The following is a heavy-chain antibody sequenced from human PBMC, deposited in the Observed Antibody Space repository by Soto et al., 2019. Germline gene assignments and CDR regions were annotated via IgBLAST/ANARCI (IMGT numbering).Heavy chain of an antibody. CDR1: GFTFSGSA. J-gene: IGHJ6*02. CDR3: TRLFALGYYDILTGYYGGMDV. Sequence: EVQLVESGGGLVQPGGSLKLSCAASGFTFSGSAMHWVHQASGKGLEWVGRIRSKANSYATAYAASVKGRFTISRDDSKNTAYLQMNSLKTEDTAVYYCTRLFALGYYDILTGYYGGMDVWGQGTTVTVSS. V-gene: IGHV3-73*02. D-gene: IGHD3-9*01. CDR2: IRSKANSYAT.